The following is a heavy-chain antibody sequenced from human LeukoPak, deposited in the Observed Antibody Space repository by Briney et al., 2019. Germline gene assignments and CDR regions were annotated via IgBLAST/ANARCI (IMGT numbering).Heavy chain of an antibody. CDR3: ARAAAGPPRIDY. V-gene: IGHV4-31*03. J-gene: IGHJ4*02. CDR2: IYYSGST. CDR1: GVSISSGGYY. Sequence: KTSETLSLTCTVSGVSISSGGYYWSWIRQHPGKGLEWIGYIYYSGSTYYNPSLKSRVTISVDTSKNQFSLKLSSVTAADTAVYYCARAAAGPPRIDYWGQGTLVTVSS. D-gene: IGHD6-13*01.